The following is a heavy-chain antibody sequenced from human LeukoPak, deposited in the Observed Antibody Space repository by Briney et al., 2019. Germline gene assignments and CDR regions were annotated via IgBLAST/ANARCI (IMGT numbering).Heavy chain of an antibody. Sequence: GGSLRLSRAASGFTFSSQWMSWVRLAPGKGLEWVAIVNQGGTEKYYVDSVKGQFTISRDNAENSLYLQMNSLGAEDTAVYYCAREHYFYHMDGWGKGTTVTVSS. CDR2: VNQGGTEK. CDR1: GFTFSSQW. J-gene: IGHJ6*03. CDR3: AREHYFYHMDG. V-gene: IGHV3-7*01.